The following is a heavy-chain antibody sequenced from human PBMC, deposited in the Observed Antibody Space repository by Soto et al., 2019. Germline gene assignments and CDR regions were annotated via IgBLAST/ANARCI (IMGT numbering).Heavy chain of an antibody. J-gene: IGHJ6*02. CDR2: ISSSGTT. V-gene: IGHV4-4*07. Sequence: SETRSLSCTVCGGCVRRYLGTWIRQPAGKGLEWVGRISSSGTTNYNPSVKRRVAMSLDTSTNLFSLRLTSVTAADTAVYYCAKEGIRWSTGALDDWGQGTTVTVSS. CDR1: GGCVRRYL. D-gene: IGHD7-27*01. CDR3: AKEGIRWSTGALDD.